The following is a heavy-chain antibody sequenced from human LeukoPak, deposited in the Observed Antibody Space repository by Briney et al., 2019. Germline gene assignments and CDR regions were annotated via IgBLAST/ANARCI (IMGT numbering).Heavy chain of an antibody. CDR3: VRDRLHYGEYEKTFDH. CDR1: GGSISSSSYY. Sequence: SETLSLTCTVSGGSISSSSYYWGWIRQPPGKGLEWIGSIYYSGSTYYNPSLKSRVTISVDTSKNQFSLKLSSVTAADTAVYYCVRDRLHYGEYEKTFDHWGQGTLVTVSS. V-gene: IGHV4-39*07. J-gene: IGHJ4*02. CDR2: IYYSGST. D-gene: IGHD4-17*01.